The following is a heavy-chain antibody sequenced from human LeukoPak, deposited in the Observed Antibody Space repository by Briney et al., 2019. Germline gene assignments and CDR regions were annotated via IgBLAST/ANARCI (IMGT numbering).Heavy chain of an antibody. CDR1: GGSISSYY. V-gene: IGHV4-59*08. D-gene: IGHD6-13*01. Sequence: SETLSLTCTVSGGSISSYYWSWIRQPPGKGLEWIGYIYYSGSTNYNPSLKSRVTISVDTSKNQFSLKLSSVTAADTAVYYCARHRRYSSYHKGGYYFDYWGQGTLVTVSS. CDR3: ARHRRYSSYHKGGYYFDY. CDR2: IYYSGST. J-gene: IGHJ4*02.